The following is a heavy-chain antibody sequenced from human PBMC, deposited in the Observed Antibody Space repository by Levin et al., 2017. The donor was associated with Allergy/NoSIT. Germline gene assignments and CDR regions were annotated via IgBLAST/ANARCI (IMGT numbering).Heavy chain of an antibody. CDR2: IKEDGSEI. Sequence: GGSLRLSCAASGFIFRRYWMSWVRQAPGKGLEWVAKIKEDGSEIYYVDSVEGRFTISRDNAKNSLYLQMSSLRAEDTAVYYCARAAATLTFGVVPRGGMDVWGQGTTVSVSS. CDR3: ARAAATLTFGVVPRGGMDV. D-gene: IGHD3-3*01. CDR1: GFIFRRYW. J-gene: IGHJ6*02. V-gene: IGHV3-7*01.